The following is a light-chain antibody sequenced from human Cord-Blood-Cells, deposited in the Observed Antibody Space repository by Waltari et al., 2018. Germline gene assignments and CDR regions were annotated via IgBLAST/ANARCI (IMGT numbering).Light chain of an antibody. CDR3: SSYTSSSTLV. Sequence: QSALPQPASVSGSPGPSITISCTGTSSDAGGYNHFSWYQQHPGKAPKLMIYDVSNRPSGVSNRFSGSKSGNTASLTISGLQAEDEADYYCSSYTSSSTLVFGGGTKLTVL. V-gene: IGLV2-14*01. CDR2: DVS. CDR1: SSDAGGYNH. J-gene: IGLJ2*01.